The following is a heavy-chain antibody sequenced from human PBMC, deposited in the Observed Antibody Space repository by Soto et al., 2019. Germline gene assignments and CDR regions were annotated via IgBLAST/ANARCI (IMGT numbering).Heavy chain of an antibody. Sequence: EVHLVESGGGLVQPGGSLRLSCAASGFTFDTYPLSWVRQAPGQGLEWVSAISGSGETTYADSVKGRFTISRDISKNPLSLQMASLRAEDTALYYCAKLNWLAVTAATGWGQGTLVTVSS. CDR2: ISGSGETT. D-gene: IGHD6-19*01. CDR3: AKLNWLAVTAATG. J-gene: IGHJ4*02. V-gene: IGHV3-23*04. CDR1: GFTFDTYP.